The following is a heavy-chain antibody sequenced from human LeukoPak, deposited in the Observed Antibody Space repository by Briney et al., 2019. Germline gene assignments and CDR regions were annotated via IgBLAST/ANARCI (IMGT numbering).Heavy chain of an antibody. CDR3: EKNNILTGYDLYYFDY. D-gene: IGHD3-9*01. J-gene: IGHJ4*02. CDR2: ISGSGGST. CDR1: GFAFTSYA. V-gene: IGHV3-23*01. Sequence: PGGSLRLSCTASGFAFTSYALSWVRQAPGKRLEWVSAISGSGGSTYYADSVKGRFTISRDNFKNTLYLQMNSLRAEDTAVYYCEKNNILTGYDLYYFDYWGQGPLVTVSS.